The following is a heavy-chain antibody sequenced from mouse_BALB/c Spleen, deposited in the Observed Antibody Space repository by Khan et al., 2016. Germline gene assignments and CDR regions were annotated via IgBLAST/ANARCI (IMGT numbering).Heavy chain of an antibody. V-gene: IGHV1-80*01. CDR2: IYPGDGDT. J-gene: IGHJ2*03. CDR1: GYAFSSYW. CDR3: VRDGEGDY. Sequence: QVQLKESGAELVRPGSSVKISCKASGYAFSSYWMNWVKQRPGQGLEWIGQIYPGDGDTNYNGKFKGKATLTVDKSSSTAYMQLSRLTSEDAAVYFFVRDGEGDYWGQGTSLTVSS.